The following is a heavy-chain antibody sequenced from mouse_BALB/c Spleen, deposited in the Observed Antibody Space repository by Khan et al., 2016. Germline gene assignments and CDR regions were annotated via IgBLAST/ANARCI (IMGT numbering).Heavy chain of an antibody. CDR3: ARHAY. CDR2: ISSGGGST. V-gene: IGHV5-12*02. J-gene: IGHJ3*01. CDR1: GFTFSDYY. Sequence: EVELVESGGGLVQPGGSLKLSCATSGFTFSDYYMYWGRQTPEKRLVWVAYISSGGGSTYYPDTVKGRFTISRDNAKNTLYLQMNRLKSEDTARYYCARHAYWGQGTLVTVSA.